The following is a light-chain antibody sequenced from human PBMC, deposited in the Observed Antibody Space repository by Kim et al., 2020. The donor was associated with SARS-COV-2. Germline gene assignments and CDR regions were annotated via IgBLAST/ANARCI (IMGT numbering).Light chain of an antibody. J-gene: IGLJ3*02. CDR2: DNN. CDR1: TSNIGNNF. Sequence: QSVLTQPPSVSAAPGQKVTISCSGSTSNIGNNFVSWYQQLPGTAPQLLIYDNNNRPSGIPDRFSGSKSGTSATLGITGLQTGDEADYYCGTWDSRLTAWVFGGGTKVTVL. V-gene: IGLV1-51*01. CDR3: GTWDSRLTAWV.